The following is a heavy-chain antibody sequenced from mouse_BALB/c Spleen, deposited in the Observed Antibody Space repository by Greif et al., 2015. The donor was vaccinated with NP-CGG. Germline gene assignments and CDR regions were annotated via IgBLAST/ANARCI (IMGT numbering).Heavy chain of an antibody. J-gene: IGHJ2*01. Sequence: GGLAQPGGPRKLSCAASGFTFSSFGMHWVRQAPEKGLEWVAYISSGSSTIYYADTVKGRFTISRDNPKNTLFLQMTSLRSEDTAMYCCARLFDYWGQGTTLTVSS. V-gene: IGHV5-17*02. CDR2: ISSGSSTI. CDR3: ARLFDY. CDR1: GFTFSSFG.